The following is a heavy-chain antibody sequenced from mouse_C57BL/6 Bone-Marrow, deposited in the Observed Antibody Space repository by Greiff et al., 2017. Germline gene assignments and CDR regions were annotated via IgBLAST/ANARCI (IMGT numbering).Heavy chain of an antibody. D-gene: IGHD2-3*01. J-gene: IGHJ3*01. CDR2: INPSNGGT. CDR1: GYTFTSYW. Sequence: VQLQQPGTELVKPGASVKLSCKASGYTFTSYWMHWVKQRPGQGLEWIGNINPSNGGTNYNEKFKSKATLTVDKSSSTAYMQLSSLTSEDSAVYYCATDDGYYVTWFAYWGQGTLVTVSA. V-gene: IGHV1-53*01. CDR3: ATDDGYYVTWFAY.